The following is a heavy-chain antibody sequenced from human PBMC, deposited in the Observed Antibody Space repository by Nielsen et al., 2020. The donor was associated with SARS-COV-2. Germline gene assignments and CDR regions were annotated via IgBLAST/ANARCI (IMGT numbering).Heavy chain of an antibody. Sequence: SETLSLTCAVSGVSLSTNYWWSWIRQPPGKGLEWIGESNQSGDTNYNPSLKSRVSISVDTSKNQVFLKVKSVTAADTAVYYCARPLRRDSSGEGFDYWGQGSLVTVSS. D-gene: IGHD6-19*01. J-gene: IGHJ4*02. V-gene: IGHV4-4*02. CDR2: SNQSGDT. CDR1: GVSLSTNY. CDR3: ARPLRRDSSGEGFDY.